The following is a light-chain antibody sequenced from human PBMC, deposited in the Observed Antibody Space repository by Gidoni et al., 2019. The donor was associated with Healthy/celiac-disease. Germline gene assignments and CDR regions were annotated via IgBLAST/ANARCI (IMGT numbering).Light chain of an antibody. J-gene: IGLJ1*01. V-gene: IGLV2-8*01. CDR2: EVS. Sequence: QSALTQPPYASGSPGPSVTISCTGTSSDVGGYNYVSWYQQHPGKAPKLMIYEVSKRPSGVPDRFSGSKSGNTASLTVSGLQAEDEADYYCSSYAGSNNYVFGTGTKVTVL. CDR1: SSDVGGYNY. CDR3: SSYAGSNNYV.